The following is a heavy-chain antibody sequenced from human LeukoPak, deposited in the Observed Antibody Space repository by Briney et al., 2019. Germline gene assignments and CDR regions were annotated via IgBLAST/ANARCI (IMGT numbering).Heavy chain of an antibody. CDR1: GFSFSSYS. CDR3: AKDRGYRTYYESSGNRLDY. V-gene: IGHV3-21*04. J-gene: IGHJ4*02. D-gene: IGHD3-22*01. CDR2: ISRSSSDI. Sequence: GGSLRLSCAASGFSFSSYSMSWVRQAPGKGLEWVSFISRSSSDIYHADSVKGRFTISRDSAKNSLYLQMNSLRAEDTAVYYCAKDRGYRTYYESSGNRLDYWGQGTLVTVSS.